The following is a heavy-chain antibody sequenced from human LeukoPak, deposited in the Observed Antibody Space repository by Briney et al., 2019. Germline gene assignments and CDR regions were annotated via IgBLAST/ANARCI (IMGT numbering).Heavy chain of an antibody. CDR3: TRFTIVGVVDAFDI. CDR2: IRSKVYVGTT. D-gene: IGHD3-3*01. V-gene: IGHV3-49*04. J-gene: IGHJ3*02. CDR1: GFTFGDYA. Sequence: PGGSLRLSCTASGFTFGDYAMSWVRQAPGKGLEWVGFIRSKVYVGTTEYAASVKVRFTISRDDSKSIAYLQMTSLKTEDAGVYYCTRFTIVGVVDAFDIWGQGTMVTVSS.